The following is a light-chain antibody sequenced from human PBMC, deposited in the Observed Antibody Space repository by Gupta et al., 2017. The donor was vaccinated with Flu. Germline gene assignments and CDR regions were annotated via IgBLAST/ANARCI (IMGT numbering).Light chain of an antibody. Sequence: SPTPSSASVGKRVTTTRRGSKSSSRWLAWYQKKPGNAHQLMIYTASTVERGASLRFSGSGSGKEFTITISRLPNDDFANYYREYNTTYWTFGQGTTVEIK. V-gene: IGKV1-5*03. CDR1: KSSSRW. CDR2: TAS. CDR3: EYNTTYWT. J-gene: IGKJ1*01.